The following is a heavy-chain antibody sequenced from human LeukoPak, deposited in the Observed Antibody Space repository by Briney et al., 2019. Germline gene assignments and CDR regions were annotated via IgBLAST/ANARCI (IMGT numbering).Heavy chain of an antibody. J-gene: IGHJ5*02. CDR3: ARGLGYCTNGVCPNWFDP. CDR1: GGSISSYY. Sequence: SETLSLTCTVSGGSISSYYWSWIRQPPGKGLEWIGYIYYSGSTNYNPSLKSRVTISVDTSKNQFSLKLSSATAADTAVYYCARGLGYCTNGVCPNWFDPWGQGTLVTVSS. V-gene: IGHV4-59*01. D-gene: IGHD2-8*01. CDR2: IYYSGST.